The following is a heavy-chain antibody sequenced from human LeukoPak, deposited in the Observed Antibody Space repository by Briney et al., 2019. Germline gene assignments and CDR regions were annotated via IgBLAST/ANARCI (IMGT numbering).Heavy chain of an antibody. Sequence: GGSLRLSCAASGFTFSSYAMSWVRQAPGKGLEWVSGIDGSGGSTYYADSVKGRFTISRDNSKNTVYLQMSSLRAEDPAVYYCAKARQWELPSFDYWGQGALGTVCS. D-gene: IGHD1-26*01. J-gene: IGHJ4*02. CDR1: GFTFSSYA. CDR2: IDGSGGST. V-gene: IGHV3-23*01. CDR3: AKARQWELPSFDY.